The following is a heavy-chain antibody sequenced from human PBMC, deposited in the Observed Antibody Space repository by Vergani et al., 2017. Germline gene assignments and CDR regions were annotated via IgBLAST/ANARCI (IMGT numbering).Heavy chain of an antibody. CDR2: ISYDGSNK. CDR3: AKSQYCSSTSCYFWPDAFDI. CDR1: GFTFSSYA. D-gene: IGHD2-2*01. V-gene: IGHV3-30-3*01. Sequence: QVQLVESGGGVVQPGRSLRLSCAASGFTFSSYAMHWVRQAPGKGLEWVAVISYDGSNKYYADSVKGRFTISRDNSKNTLYLQMNSLRAEDTAVYYCAKSQYCSSTSCYFWPDAFDIWGQGTMVTVSS. J-gene: IGHJ3*02.